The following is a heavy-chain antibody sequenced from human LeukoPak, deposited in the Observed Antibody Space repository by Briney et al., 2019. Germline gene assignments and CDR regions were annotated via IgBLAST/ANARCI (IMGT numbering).Heavy chain of an antibody. CDR3: ARDSSY. CDR2: IYSDDST. J-gene: IGHJ4*02. Sequence: GGSLRLSRAASGFSVSGNYMSWVRQAPGEGLEWVSIIYSDDSTYYADSVKGRFSISRDNSKNTLYLQMNSLRAEDTAVYYCARDSSYWGQGTLVTVSS. CDR1: GFSVSGNY. V-gene: IGHV3-66*01.